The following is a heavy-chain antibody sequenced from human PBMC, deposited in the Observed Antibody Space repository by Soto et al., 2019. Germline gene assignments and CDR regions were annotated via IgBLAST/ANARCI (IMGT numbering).Heavy chain of an antibody. Sequence: QLQLQESGPGLVKPSETLSLTCTVFGGSISSSSDYWGWIRQPPGKGLEWIGSIHYSGSTYNNPSLRKLVTVSVDPSKKQFSLKGNSVGAADTALYYCAKTNRGWFWECDYWGQGTLVTVSA. CDR3: AKTNRGWFWECDY. CDR2: IHYSGST. CDR1: GGSISSSSDY. D-gene: IGHD3-10*01. J-gene: IGHJ4*02. V-gene: IGHV4-39*01.